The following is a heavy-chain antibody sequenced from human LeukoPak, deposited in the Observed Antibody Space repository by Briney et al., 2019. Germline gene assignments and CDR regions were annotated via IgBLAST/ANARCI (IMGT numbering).Heavy chain of an antibody. CDR3: ARHYPLNDAFDI. Sequence: SETLSLTCIVSGYSITSGYYWSWLRQPPGKGLEWIGETNHGGSTNYNPSLKSRVTISVDTSKNQFSLKLSSVTAADTTVYYCARHYPLNDAFDIWGQGTMVTVSS. J-gene: IGHJ3*02. D-gene: IGHD3-10*01. CDR2: TNHGGST. V-gene: IGHV4-38-2*02. CDR1: GYSITSGYY.